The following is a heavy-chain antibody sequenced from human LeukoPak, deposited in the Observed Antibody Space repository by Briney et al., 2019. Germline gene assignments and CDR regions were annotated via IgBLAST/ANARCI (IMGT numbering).Heavy chain of an antibody. V-gene: IGHV3-73*01. Sequence: GGSLKLSCAASGFTFSGSAMHWVRQASGKGLEWVGRIRSKANSYATAYAASVKGRFTISRDDSKNTAYLQMNSLKTEDTAVYYCTRRFGELPFDYWGQGTLVTVSS. CDR3: TRRFGELPFDY. J-gene: IGHJ4*02. CDR1: GFTFSGSA. D-gene: IGHD3-10*01. CDR2: IRSKANSYAT.